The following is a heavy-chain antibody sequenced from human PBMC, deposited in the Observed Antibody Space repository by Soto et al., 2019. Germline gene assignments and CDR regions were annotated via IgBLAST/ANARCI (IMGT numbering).Heavy chain of an antibody. Sequence: PGGSLRLSCAASGFTFSSYSMNWVRQAPGKGLEWVSSISSSSSYIYYADSVKGRFTISRDNAKNSLYLQMNSLRAEDTAVYYCARVQREEAAAYYFDYWGQGTLVTVSS. D-gene: IGHD2-15*01. J-gene: IGHJ4*02. CDR2: ISSSSSYI. CDR3: ARVQREEAAAYYFDY. V-gene: IGHV3-21*01. CDR1: GFTFSSYS.